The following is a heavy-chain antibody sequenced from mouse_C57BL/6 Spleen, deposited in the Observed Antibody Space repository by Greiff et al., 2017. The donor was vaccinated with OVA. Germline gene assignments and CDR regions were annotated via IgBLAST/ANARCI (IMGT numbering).Heavy chain of an antibody. D-gene: IGHD1-1*01. CDR2: INPSSGYT. CDR3: ARNDYGSSYGYFDV. V-gene: IGHV1-7*01. Sequence: VQLQQSGAELAKPGASVKLSCKASGYTFTSYGMHWVQQRPGQGLDWIGYINPSSGYTNYNQKFKDQATLTADKSSSTAYMQLSSLTYEDSAVYYCARNDYGSSYGYFDVWGTGTTVTVSS. J-gene: IGHJ1*03. CDR1: GYTFTSYG.